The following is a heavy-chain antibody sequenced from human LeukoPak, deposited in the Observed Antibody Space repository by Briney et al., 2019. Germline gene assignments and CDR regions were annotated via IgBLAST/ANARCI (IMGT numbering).Heavy chain of an antibody. CDR1: GFTFSSYS. CDR2: ISSSSSYI. D-gene: IGHD3-3*01. CDR3: ARGNYDFWSGYHASVRRGSDY. Sequence: KAGGSLRLSCAASGFTFSSYSMNWVRQAPGKGLEWVSSISSSSSYIYYADSVKGRFTISRDNAKNSLYLQMNSLRAEDTAVYYCARGNYDFWSGYHASVRRGSDYWGQGTLVTVSS. J-gene: IGHJ4*02. V-gene: IGHV3-21*01.